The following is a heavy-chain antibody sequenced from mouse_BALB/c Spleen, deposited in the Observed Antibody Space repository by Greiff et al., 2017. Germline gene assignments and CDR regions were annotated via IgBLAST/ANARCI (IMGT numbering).Heavy chain of an antibody. V-gene: IGHV2-6-5*01. CDR3: AKHDYGSRGAMDY. Sequence: QVQLQQSGPGLVAPSQSLSITCTVSGFSLNDYGVSWIRQPPGKGLEWLGVIWGGGSTYYNSALKSRLSISKDNSKSQVFLKMNSLQTDDTAMYYCAKHDYGSRGAMDYWGQGTAVTVSA. D-gene: IGHD1-1*01. J-gene: IGHJ4*01. CDR1: GFSLNDYG. CDR2: IWGGGST.